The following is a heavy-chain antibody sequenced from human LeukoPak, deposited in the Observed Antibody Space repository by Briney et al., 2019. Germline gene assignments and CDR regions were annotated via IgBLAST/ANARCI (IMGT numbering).Heavy chain of an antibody. CDR1: GGSISSSNW. J-gene: IGHJ3*02. CDR3: ARVVSGWTGVGAFDI. V-gene: IGHV4-4*02. CDR2: IYHSGST. D-gene: IGHD6-19*01. Sequence: KSSETLSLTCAVSGGSISSSNWWSWVRQPPGKGLEWIGEIYHSGSTNYNPSLKSRVTISVDKSKNQFSLKLSSVTAADTAVYYCARVVSGWTGVGAFDIWGQGTMVTVSS.